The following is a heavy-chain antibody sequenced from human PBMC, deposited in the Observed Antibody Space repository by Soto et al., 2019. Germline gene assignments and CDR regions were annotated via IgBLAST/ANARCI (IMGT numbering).Heavy chain of an antibody. CDR1: GFTFSSYS. CDR3: ARGGYSYGYFHYGMDV. CDR2: ISSSSSYI. V-gene: IGHV3-21*01. J-gene: IGHJ6*02. D-gene: IGHD5-18*01. Sequence: PGGSLRLSCAASGFTFSSYSMNWVRQAPGKGLEWVSSISSSSSYIYYADSVKGRSTISRDNAKNSLYLQMNSLRAEDTAVYYCARGGYSYGYFHYGMDVWGQGTTVTVSS.